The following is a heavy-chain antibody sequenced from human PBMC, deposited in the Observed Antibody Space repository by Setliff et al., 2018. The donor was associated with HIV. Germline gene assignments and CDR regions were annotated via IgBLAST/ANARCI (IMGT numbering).Heavy chain of an antibody. D-gene: IGHD6-6*01. CDR3: ARDPAPSSSASYFQH. J-gene: IGHJ1*01. Sequence: PSETLSLTCTVSGGSISSYYWSWIRQPPGKGLEWLGYVSSSGTTNYTPSLESRLTISVDTSKNQVSLRLSSLTAADTAVYYCARDPAPSSSASYFQHWGQGTPVTVSS. CDR2: VSSSGTT. V-gene: IGHV4-59*01. CDR1: GGSISSYY.